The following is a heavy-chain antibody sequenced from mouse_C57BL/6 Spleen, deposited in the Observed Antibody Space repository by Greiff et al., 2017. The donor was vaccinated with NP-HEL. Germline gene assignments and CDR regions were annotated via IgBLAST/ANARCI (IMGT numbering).Heavy chain of an antibody. J-gene: IGHJ2*01. CDR2: IYPGSGST. CDR1: GYTFTSYW. V-gene: IGHV1-55*01. Sequence: QVQLQQPGAELVKPGASVKMSCKASGYTFTSYWITWVKQRPGQGLEWIGDIYPGSGSTNYNEKFKSKATLTVDTSSSTAYMQLSSLTSEDSAVYYCAISDSSGAGFAYWGQGTTLTVSS. CDR3: AISDSSGAGFAY. D-gene: IGHD3-2*02.